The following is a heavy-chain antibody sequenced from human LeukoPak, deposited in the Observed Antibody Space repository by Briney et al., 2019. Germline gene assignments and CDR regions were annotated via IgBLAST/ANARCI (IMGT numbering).Heavy chain of an antibody. CDR1: GCTISNDC. V-gene: IGHV4-4*07. Sequence: PSETLCLTCTASGCTISNDCRSWIRQAAGKELEWIGRIYTRGSTNYNPYLKSRGTISLDKTTKHTSLHLNSIIAADTTAYYCTRGGTYGSGRNQHPSRDYWGQGTLVSVSS. CDR3: TRGGTYGSGRNQHPSRDY. J-gene: IGHJ4*02. CDR2: IYTRGST. D-gene: IGHD3-10*01.